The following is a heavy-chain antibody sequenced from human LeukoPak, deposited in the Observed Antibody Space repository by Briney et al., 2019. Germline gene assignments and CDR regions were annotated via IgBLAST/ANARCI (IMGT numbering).Heavy chain of an antibody. Sequence: PGGSLRLSCAASGFTFSSYGMHWVRQAPGKGLEWVAVISYDGSNKYYADSVKGRFTISRDNSKNTLYLQMNSLRAEDTAVYYCAKSKSDSGYDFRHSGVVSYMDVWGKGTTVTVSS. V-gene: IGHV3-30*18. CDR3: AKSKSDSGYDFRHSGVVSYMDV. CDR1: GFTFSSYG. CDR2: ISYDGSNK. D-gene: IGHD5-12*01. J-gene: IGHJ6*03.